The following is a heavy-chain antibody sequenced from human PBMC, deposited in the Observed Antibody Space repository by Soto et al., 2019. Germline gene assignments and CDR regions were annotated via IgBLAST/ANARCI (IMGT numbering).Heavy chain of an antibody. CDR1: GFTVSNNY. CDR3: ARDPPGIAASGSYK. CDR2: IYSSGGT. V-gene: IGHV3-53*01. J-gene: IGHJ4*02. Sequence: DVQLEESGGGLIQPGGSLRLSCAVSGFTVSNNYMTWVRQAPGKGLEWVSLIYSSGGTKYADSVRGRFTISRDNSKNTLYLQMNSLKVEDTAVYYCARDPPGIAASGSYKWGQGTLVTVS. D-gene: IGHD6-13*01.